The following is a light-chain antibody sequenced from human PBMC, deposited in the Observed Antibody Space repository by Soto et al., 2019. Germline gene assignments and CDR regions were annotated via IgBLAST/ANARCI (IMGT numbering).Light chain of an antibody. CDR1: PSISSD. CDR3: QQSYSTPNVT. Sequence: DIQMTQSPSSLSASVGDRVTITCRASPSISSDLNWYQQKPGKAPKLMIYAASSLQSGVPSRFSGSVSGTDFTLTISSLQPEDFATYYGQQSYSTPNVTFGGGTKVDIK. CDR2: AAS. J-gene: IGKJ4*01. V-gene: IGKV1-39*01.